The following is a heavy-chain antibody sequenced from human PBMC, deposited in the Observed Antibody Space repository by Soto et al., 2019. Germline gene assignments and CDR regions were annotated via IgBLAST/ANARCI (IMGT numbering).Heavy chain of an antibody. Sequence: QVQLVESGGGVVQPGRSLTLSCVASGFTFSSYGMTWVRQAPGKGLEWVAIIQYDGLNHLYADSVQGRFTISRDNSRNTLYLQMNSLTADDTAVYFCAKEFTTFRSYWFFDLWGRGTLVTVSS. CDR2: IQYDGLNH. D-gene: IGHD2-2*01. CDR1: GFTFSSYG. CDR3: AKEFTTFRSYWFFDL. J-gene: IGHJ2*01. V-gene: IGHV3-30*18.